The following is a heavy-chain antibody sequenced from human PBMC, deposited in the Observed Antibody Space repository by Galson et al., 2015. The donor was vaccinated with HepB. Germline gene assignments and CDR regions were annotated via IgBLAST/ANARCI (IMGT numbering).Heavy chain of an antibody. CDR3: VRDVGGNPVGIDY. J-gene: IGHJ4*02. Sequence: SLRLSCAASGFTVSNEYMSWVRQASGKGLEWVSVIYSGGSTYYGDSVKGRFTISRDKSKNTLYLHMNSLKAEDTAVYYCVRDVGGNPVGIDYWGQGTLATVSS. V-gene: IGHV3-53*01. CDR2: IYSGGST. D-gene: IGHD4-23*01. CDR1: GFTVSNEY.